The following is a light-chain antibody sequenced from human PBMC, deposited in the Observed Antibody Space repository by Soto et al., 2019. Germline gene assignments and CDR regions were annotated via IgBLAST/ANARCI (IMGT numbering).Light chain of an antibody. Sequence: EIVLTQSPGTLSLSPGERATLSCRASQSVTRSFLGWYQQKPGQAPRLLIYGASSRATGIPDRFSGSGSGTDFTLTISRLEPEDFAVYYCQQYDDSPYTSGQGTNVEIK. CDR1: QSVTRSF. V-gene: IGKV3-20*01. J-gene: IGKJ2*01. CDR3: QQYDDSPYT. CDR2: GAS.